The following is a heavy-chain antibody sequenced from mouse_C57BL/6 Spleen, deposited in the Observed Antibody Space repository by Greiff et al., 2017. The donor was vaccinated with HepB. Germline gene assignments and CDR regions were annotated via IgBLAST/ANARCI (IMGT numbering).Heavy chain of an antibody. CDR2: INPNNGGT. CDR3: ARSGYYYDDDGRAMDY. J-gene: IGHJ4*01. D-gene: IGHD2-4*01. V-gene: IGHV1-22*01. Sequence: EVQLQQSGPELVKPGASVKMSCKASGYTFTDYNMHWVKQSHGKSLEWIGYINPNNGGTSYNQKFKGKATLTVNKYSSTAYMELRSLTSEDAAVYYCARSGYYYDDDGRAMDYWGQGTSVTVSS. CDR1: GYTFTDYN.